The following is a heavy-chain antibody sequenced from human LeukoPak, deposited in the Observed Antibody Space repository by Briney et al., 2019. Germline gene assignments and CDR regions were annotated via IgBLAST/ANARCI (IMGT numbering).Heavy chain of an antibody. D-gene: IGHD2-15*01. CDR2: ISTTGTI. V-gene: IGHV3-48*03. CDR1: GFTFSSYE. J-gene: IGHJ4*02. CDR3: ARDRSDGYHFDY. Sequence: GGSLRLSCAASGFTFSSYEMNWVRQAPGKGLEWVSYISTTGTIYYADSVKGRFTISRDNAKNSLYLQMNSLRDEDTAVYYCARDRSDGYHFDYWGQGTLVTVSS.